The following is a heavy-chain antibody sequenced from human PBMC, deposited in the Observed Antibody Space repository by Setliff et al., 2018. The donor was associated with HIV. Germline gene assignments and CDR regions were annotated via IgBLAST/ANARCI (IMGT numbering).Heavy chain of an antibody. CDR2: ISSSGST. CDR1: GGSIRRGSYY. Sequence: SETLSLTCDVYGGSIRRGSYYWNWIRQSPGEGLEWIGHISSSGSTNYNPSLKNRVTLSLDTSKNQFSVKLRSVFAADTAVYYCVRDPGYNSGWSGTTLDYWGQGILVTVSS. V-gene: IGHV4-61*09. CDR3: VRDPGYNSGWSGTTLDY. D-gene: IGHD6-19*01. J-gene: IGHJ4*02.